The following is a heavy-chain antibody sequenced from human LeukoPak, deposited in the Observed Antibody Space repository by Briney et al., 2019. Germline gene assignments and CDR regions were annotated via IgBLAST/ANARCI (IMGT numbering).Heavy chain of an antibody. V-gene: IGHV4-39*01. J-gene: IGHJ4*01. CDR2: INYSGST. CDR3: ARHRDYYDT. D-gene: IGHD3-22*01. CDR1: GGSISSSNYY. Sequence: PSETLSLTCTVSGGSISSSNYYWGWIRQSPGKGLVYVGSINYSGSTYYNPSLKSRVTISVDTSENQFSLKLNSVTAADTAVYFCARHRDYYDTWGRGTLVTVSS.